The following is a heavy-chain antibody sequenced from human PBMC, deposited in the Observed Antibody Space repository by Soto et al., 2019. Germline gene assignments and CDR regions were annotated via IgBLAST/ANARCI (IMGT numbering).Heavy chain of an antibody. Sequence: GGSLRLSCAASGFTFSSYAMSWVRQAPGKGLEWVSAISGSGGSTYYADSVKGRFTISRDNSKNTLYLQMNSLRAEDTTVYYCAKSPLIVVVVAATPDFDYWGQGTLVTAPQ. CDR1: GFTFSSYA. CDR2: ISGSGGST. CDR3: AKSPLIVVVVAATPDFDY. J-gene: IGHJ4*02. D-gene: IGHD2-15*01. V-gene: IGHV3-23*01.